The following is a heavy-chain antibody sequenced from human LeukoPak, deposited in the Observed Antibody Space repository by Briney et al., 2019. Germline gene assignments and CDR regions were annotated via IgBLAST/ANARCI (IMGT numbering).Heavy chain of an antibody. Sequence: GGSLRLSCAASGFTFTTYWMGWVRQAPGKGLEWVANIKQDGSEKYHGDSVKGRFTISRDNAKNSLSLQTNSLRAEDTAVYYCARFPLFYDSSGYGNYWGQGTLVTVSS. CDR2: IKQDGSEK. CDR3: ARFPLFYDSSGYGNY. J-gene: IGHJ4*02. V-gene: IGHV3-7*01. CDR1: GFTFTTYW. D-gene: IGHD3-22*01.